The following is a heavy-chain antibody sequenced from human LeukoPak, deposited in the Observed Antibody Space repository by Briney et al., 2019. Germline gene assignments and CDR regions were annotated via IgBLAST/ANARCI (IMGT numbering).Heavy chain of an antibody. J-gene: IGHJ4*02. V-gene: IGHV4-34*01. Sequence: PSETLSLTCAVYGGSFSGYYWSWIRQPPGKGLEWIGEINHSGSTNYNPSLKSRVTISVDTSKNQFSLKLSSVTAADTAVYYCAREDHYYDSSGNKLDYWDQGTLVTVSS. CDR1: GGSFSGYY. D-gene: IGHD3-22*01. CDR2: INHSGST. CDR3: AREDHYYDSSGNKLDY.